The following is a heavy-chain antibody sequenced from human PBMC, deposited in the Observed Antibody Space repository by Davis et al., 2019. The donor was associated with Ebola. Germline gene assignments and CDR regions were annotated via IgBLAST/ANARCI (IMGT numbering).Heavy chain of an antibody. D-gene: IGHD5-18*01. V-gene: IGHV1-69*06. J-gene: IGHJ5*02. CDR1: GGTFSSYA. CDR2: TIPIFGTA. CDR3: ARATKYSYWFDP. Sequence: AASVKVSCKASGGTFSSYAISWVRQAPGQGLEWMGGTIPIFGTANYAQKFQGRVTITADKSTSTAYMELSSLRSEDTAVYYCARATKYSYWFDPWGQGTLVTVSS.